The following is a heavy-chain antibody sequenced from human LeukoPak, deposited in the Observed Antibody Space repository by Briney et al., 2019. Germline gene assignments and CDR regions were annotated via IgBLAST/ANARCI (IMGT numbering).Heavy chain of an antibody. Sequence: ASVKVSCKASGYTFTSYDINWVRQATGQGLEWMGWMNPNSGNTGYAQKFQGRVTMTRNTSISTAYMELSSLRSDDAAVYYCARIVPAAKYWFDPWGQGTLVTVSS. CDR1: GYTFTSYD. D-gene: IGHD2-2*01. CDR2: MNPNSGNT. J-gene: IGHJ5*02. V-gene: IGHV1-8*01. CDR3: ARIVPAAKYWFDP.